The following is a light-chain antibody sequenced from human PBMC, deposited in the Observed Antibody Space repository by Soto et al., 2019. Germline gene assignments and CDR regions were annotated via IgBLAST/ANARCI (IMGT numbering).Light chain of an antibody. CDR2: YDS. Sequence: SYELTQPPSVSVAQGKTARITCGGNNIGSKSVHWYQQKPGQAPVLVIYYDSDRPSGIPERFSGSNSGNTATLTISRVEAGDEADYYCQVWDSSSTVVFGGGTKVTVL. CDR3: QVWDSSSTVV. J-gene: IGLJ2*01. V-gene: IGLV3-21*04. CDR1: NIGSKS.